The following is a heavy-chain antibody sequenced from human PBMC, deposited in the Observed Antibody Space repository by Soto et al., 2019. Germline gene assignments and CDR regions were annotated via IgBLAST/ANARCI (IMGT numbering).Heavy chain of an antibody. V-gene: IGHV4-39*07. CDR3: ARDNSGFWGGYFDS. J-gene: IGHJ4*02. CDR2: IHSHSGST. D-gene: IGHD3-3*01. Sequence: KPSETLSLTCSVSGASITRSSYYWAWIRQPPGKGLEWIASIHSHSGSTYYDPSLKGRVLISVDTAKNQFSLKLRSVTAADTAVYYCARDNSGFWGGYFDSWGQGKLVTVSS. CDR1: GASITRSSYY.